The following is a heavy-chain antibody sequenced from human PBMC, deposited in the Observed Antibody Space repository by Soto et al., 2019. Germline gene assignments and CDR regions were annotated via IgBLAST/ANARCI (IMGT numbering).Heavy chain of an antibody. CDR2: IYYSGNT. J-gene: IGHJ4*02. Sequence: SETLSLTCTVSGVSISDTSYYWGWIRQPPGKRLEWIGSIYYSGNTYYNPSLKSRLTISVDSSKNQFSLNMTSVTAADTAVYYCARHGSFWGQGTLDTVSS. CDR1: GVSISDTSYY. V-gene: IGHV4-39*01. CDR3: ARHGSF. D-gene: IGHD3-16*01.